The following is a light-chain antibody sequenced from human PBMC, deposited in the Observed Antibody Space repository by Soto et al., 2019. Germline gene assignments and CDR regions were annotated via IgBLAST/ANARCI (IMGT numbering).Light chain of an antibody. CDR2: GNG. CDR1: SSSIGAGYE. Sequence: QSVLTQPPSVSGAPGPSVTISCSGTSSSIGAGYEVHWYHQLPGTAPKLVVSGNGNRPSGVPDRLSASKSGTSASLAITGLQAEDEGHYYCQSYDKRLTAYVFGTGTKVTVL. CDR3: QSYDKRLTAYV. J-gene: IGLJ1*01. V-gene: IGLV1-40*01.